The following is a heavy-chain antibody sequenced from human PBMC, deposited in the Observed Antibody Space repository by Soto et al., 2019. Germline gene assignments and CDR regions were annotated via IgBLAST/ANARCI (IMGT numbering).Heavy chain of an antibody. CDR2: INPNSGGT. D-gene: IGHD3-16*02. V-gene: IGHV1-2*04. Sequence: GASVKVSCKASGYTFTGYYMHWVRQAPGQGLEWMGWINPNSGGTNYAQKFQGWVTMTRDTSISTAYMELSRLRSDDTAVYYCAREMGAIVLVPAAIGDYVWGSYRSYYYGMDVWGQGTTVTVSS. CDR3: AREMGAIVLVPAAIGDYVWGSYRSYYYGMDV. CDR1: GYTFTGYY. J-gene: IGHJ6*02.